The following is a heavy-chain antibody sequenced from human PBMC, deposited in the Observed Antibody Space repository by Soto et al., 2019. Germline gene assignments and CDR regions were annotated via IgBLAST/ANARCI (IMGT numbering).Heavy chain of an antibody. CDR1: GDSISSDKW. CDR2: IHHRKST. CDR3: TRGGDWAFDY. Sequence: QVQLQESGPGLVKPSETLSLTCAVFGDSISSDKWWSWVRQPPGKGLEWIGEIHHRKSTNYNPSLKSRVTISVDKSKNQFSLNLNSVTAADTAMYFCTRGGDWAFDYWGQGTLVTVSS. D-gene: IGHD2-21*02. J-gene: IGHJ4*02. V-gene: IGHV4-4*02.